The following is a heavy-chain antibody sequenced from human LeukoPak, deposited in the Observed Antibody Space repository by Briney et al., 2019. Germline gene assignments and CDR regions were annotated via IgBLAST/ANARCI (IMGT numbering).Heavy chain of an antibody. CDR2: IYWDDDK. V-gene: IGHV2-5*02. CDR1: GFSLSTSGVA. Sequence: SSPTLVKPTQTLTLTCIFSGFSLSTSGVAVAWFRQPPGKALEWLALIYWDDDKRYSPSLKSRLTITKDTSKNHVVLTMTNMDPVDTATYYCARSNYYSSGTYYNDYWGQGAQVTVSS. J-gene: IGHJ4*02. D-gene: IGHD3-10*01. CDR3: ARSNYYSSGTYYNDY.